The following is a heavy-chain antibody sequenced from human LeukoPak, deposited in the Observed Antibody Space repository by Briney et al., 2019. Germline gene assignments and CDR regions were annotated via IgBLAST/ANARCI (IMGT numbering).Heavy chain of an antibody. CDR2: VSNDGGDK. V-gene: IGHV3-30*18. Sequence: PGGSLRLSCAASEFTFSSYAMHWVRQAPGKGLEWVALVSNDGGDKYYADSVKGRFTISRDNSKNTLYLQMNSLRAEDTAVYYCAKGGYYYGPGSSLDYWGQGTLVTVSS. J-gene: IGHJ4*02. CDR3: AKGGYYYGPGSSLDY. D-gene: IGHD3-10*01. CDR1: EFTFSSYA.